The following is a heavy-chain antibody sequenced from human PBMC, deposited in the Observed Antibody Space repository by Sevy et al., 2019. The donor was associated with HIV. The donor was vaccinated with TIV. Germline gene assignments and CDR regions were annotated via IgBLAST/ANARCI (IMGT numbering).Heavy chain of an antibody. CDR3: AKDADRSGYTNDAHFDY. V-gene: IGHV3-30*18. D-gene: IGHD3-22*01. J-gene: IGHJ4*02. CDR2: ISYDGGDK. CDR1: GITFSYYG. Sequence: GGSLRLSCAASGITFSYYGMHWVRQAPGKGLEWVAFISYDGGDKFYADSVKGRFTTSRDNSKNTLYLQMNSLRGEDTAVYFCAKDADRSGYTNDAHFDYWGQGTLVTVSS.